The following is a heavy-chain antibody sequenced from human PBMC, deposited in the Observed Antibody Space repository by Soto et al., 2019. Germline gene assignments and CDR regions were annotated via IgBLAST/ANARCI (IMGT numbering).Heavy chain of an antibody. CDR2: ISAYNGNT. D-gene: IGHD3-3*01. CDR3: ARDSYYDFWSGYYTTYYYYYGMDV. Sequence: ASVKVSCKASGYTFTSYGISWVRQAPGQGLEWMGWISAYNGNTNYAQKLQGRVTMTTDTSTSTAYMELRSLRSDDTAVYYCARDSYYDFWSGYYTTYYYYYGMDVLRQAPKVTVPS. J-gene: IGHJ6*02. V-gene: IGHV1-18*01. CDR1: GYTFTSYG.